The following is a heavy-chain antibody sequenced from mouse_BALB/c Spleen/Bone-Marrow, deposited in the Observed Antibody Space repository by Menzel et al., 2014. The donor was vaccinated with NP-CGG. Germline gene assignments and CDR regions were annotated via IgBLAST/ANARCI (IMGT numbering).Heavy chain of an antibody. CDR1: GFSFRSYA. CDR2: IISGGNT. V-gene: IGHV5-6-5*01. Sequence: EVMLVESGGGLMKPGGSLKLSCAASGFSFRSYAMSWVRQTPERRLEWVASIISGGNTYYPDSVKGRFTISRDNARTIIYLQMSSLTSEDTAMYYCARGPSYGNYLYYALDYWGQGTSVTVSS. CDR3: ARGPSYGNYLYYALDY. J-gene: IGHJ4*01. D-gene: IGHD2-10*02.